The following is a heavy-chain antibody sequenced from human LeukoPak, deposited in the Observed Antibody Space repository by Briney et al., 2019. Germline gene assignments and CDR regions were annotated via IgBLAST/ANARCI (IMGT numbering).Heavy chain of an antibody. CDR3: ARRTMIVVRYYYYYMDV. V-gene: IGHV3-48*01. CDR2: ISSSSSTI. Sequence: PGGSLRLSCAASGFTFSSYEMNWVRQAPGKGLEWVSYISSSSSTIYYADSVKGRFTISRDNAKNSLYLQMNSLRAEDTAVYYCARRTMIVVRYYYYYMDVWGKGTTVTVSS. D-gene: IGHD3-22*01. CDR1: GFTFSSYE. J-gene: IGHJ6*03.